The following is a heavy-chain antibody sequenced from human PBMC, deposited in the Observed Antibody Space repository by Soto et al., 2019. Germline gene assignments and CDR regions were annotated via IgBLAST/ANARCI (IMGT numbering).Heavy chain of an antibody. CDR3: AKVRRWEDYFDY. D-gene: IGHD1-26*01. V-gene: IGHV3-7*02. CDR1: GFVFSNFW. CDR2: IQQDGSEK. J-gene: IGHJ4*02. Sequence: GGSLRLSCAASGFVFSNFWMSWVRQVPGKGLQWVAIIQQDGSEKYSVDSVKGRFTISRDNTKNSLYLQMNSLRAEDTAVYYCAKVRRWEDYFDYWGQGTLVTVSS.